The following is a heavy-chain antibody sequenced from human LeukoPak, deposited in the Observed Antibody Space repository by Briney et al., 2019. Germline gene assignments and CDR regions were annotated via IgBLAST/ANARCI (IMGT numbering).Heavy chain of an antibody. D-gene: IGHD3-16*01. Sequence: PSETLSLTCTVSGGSINSYYWSWIRQPPGKGLEWIGYIYYSGSTNYNPSLKSRVTMSVDTSKNQFSLNLTSVTAADTAVYYCARDHGAEIDYWGQGTLVTVSS. V-gene: IGHV4-59*01. CDR3: ARDHGAEIDY. CDR1: GGSINSYY. J-gene: IGHJ4*02. CDR2: IYYSGST.